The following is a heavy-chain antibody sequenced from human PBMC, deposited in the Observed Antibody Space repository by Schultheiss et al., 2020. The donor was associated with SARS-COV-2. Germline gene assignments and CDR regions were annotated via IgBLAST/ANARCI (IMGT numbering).Heavy chain of an antibody. CDR3: ARATPGGWFDP. J-gene: IGHJ5*02. Sequence: ASVKVSCKASGGTFSSYAINWVRQATGQGLEWMGWMNPNSGNTGYAQKFQGRVTMTRNTSISTAYMELSSLRSEDTAVYYCARATPGGWFDPWGQGTLVTVSS. CDR2: MNPNSGNT. CDR1: GGTFSSYA. V-gene: IGHV1-8*02. D-gene: IGHD3-10*01.